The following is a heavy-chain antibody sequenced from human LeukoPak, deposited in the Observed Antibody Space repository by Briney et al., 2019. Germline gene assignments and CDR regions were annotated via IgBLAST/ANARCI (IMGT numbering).Heavy chain of an antibody. CDR2: IYTSGST. CDR1: GGSISSYY. D-gene: IGHD3-22*01. CDR3: ARVTDSSGYYFDY. V-gene: IGHV4-4*07. J-gene: IGHJ4*02. Sequence: SETLSLTCTVSGGSISSYYWSWIRQPPGKGLEWIGRIYTSGSTNYNPSLKSRVTMSVDTSKNQFSLKLSSVTAADTAVYYCARVTDSSGYYFDYWSQGTLVTVSS.